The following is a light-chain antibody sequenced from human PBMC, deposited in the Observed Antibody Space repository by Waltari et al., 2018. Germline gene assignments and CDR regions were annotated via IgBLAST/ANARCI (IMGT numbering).Light chain of an antibody. V-gene: IGKV1-8*01. CDR3: QQYYSYPRT. Sequence: AIRITQSPSSLPASTGDSVTITCRASQGISSYLAWFQQKPGKAPKLLIYAESTLQSGVPSRFGGSGSGTDFTLTISCLQSEDFATYYCQQYYSYPRTFGQGTKVEIK. CDR2: AES. CDR1: QGISSY. J-gene: IGKJ1*01.